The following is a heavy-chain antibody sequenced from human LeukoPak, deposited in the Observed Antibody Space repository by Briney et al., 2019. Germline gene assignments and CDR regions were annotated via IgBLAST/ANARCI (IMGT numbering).Heavy chain of an antibody. Sequence: SETLSLTCTVSGGSISSGGYYWSWIRQHPGKGLEWIGYIYYNGSTYYNLSLKSRVTISVDTSKNQFSLKLSSVTAADTAVYYCARGGAYSSGWYVEGYYYYGMDVWGKGTTVTVSS. CDR2: IYYNGST. V-gene: IGHV4-31*03. CDR3: ARGGAYSSGWYVEGYYYYGMDV. CDR1: GGSISSGGYY. J-gene: IGHJ6*04. D-gene: IGHD6-19*01.